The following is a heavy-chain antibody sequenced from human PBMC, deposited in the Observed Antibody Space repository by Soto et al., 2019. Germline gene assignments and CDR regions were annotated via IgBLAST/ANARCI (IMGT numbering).Heavy chain of an antibody. CDR2: FDPDDGET. CDR1: GYTLTELS. CDR3: ATIPSAPRVMQLWTSHWYFDL. J-gene: IGHJ2*01. D-gene: IGHD5-18*01. Sequence: QVQLVQSGAEVKKPGASVKVSCKVSGYTLTELSMHWVRQAPGKGLEWMGGFDPDDGETIYAQKFQGRVTMTEDTSTDTAYMELSSLRSEDTAVYYCATIPSAPRVMQLWTSHWYFDLWGRGTLVTVSS. V-gene: IGHV1-24*01.